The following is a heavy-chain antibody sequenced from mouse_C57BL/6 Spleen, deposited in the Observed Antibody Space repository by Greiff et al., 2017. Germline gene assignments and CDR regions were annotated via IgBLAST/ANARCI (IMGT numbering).Heavy chain of an antibody. J-gene: IGHJ4*01. CDR3: ARRYYYGSSWDYAMDY. CDR2: IDPSDSET. Sequence: QVQLQQPGAELVRPGSSVTLSCKASGHTFTSYWMHWVKQRPIQGLEWIGNIDPSDSETHYNQKFKDKATLTVDKSSSTAYMQLSSLTSEDSAVYYCARRYYYGSSWDYAMDYWGQGTSVTVSS. D-gene: IGHD1-1*01. V-gene: IGHV1-52*01. CDR1: GHTFTSYW.